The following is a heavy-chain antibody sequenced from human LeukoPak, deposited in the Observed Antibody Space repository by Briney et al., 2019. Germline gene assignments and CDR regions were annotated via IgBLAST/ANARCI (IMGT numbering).Heavy chain of an antibody. CDR1: GFTFSSYG. Sequence: PGRSLRLSCAASGFTFSSYGMHWVRQAPGKGLEWVAVIWYDGSNKYYADSVKGRFTISRDNSKNTLYLQMNSLKAEDTAVYYCAREDYDYVWGSYRFLKDNWFDPWGQGTLVTVSS. J-gene: IGHJ5*02. CDR3: AREDYDYVWGSYRFLKDNWFDP. V-gene: IGHV3-33*01. CDR2: IWYDGSNK. D-gene: IGHD3-16*02.